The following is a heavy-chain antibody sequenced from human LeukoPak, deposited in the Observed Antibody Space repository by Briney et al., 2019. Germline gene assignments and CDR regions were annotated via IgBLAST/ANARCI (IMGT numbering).Heavy chain of an antibody. J-gene: IGHJ4*02. D-gene: IGHD3-10*01. CDR3: ARFRSYYGSGSYYNLVSGYFDY. CDR1: GFTFSNSA. CDR2: IVVGSGNT. Sequence: EASVKVFCKASGFTFSNSAVQWVRQARGQRLEWIGWIVVGSGNTNYAQKFQERVTITRDMSTSTAYMELSSLRSEDTAVYYCARFRSYYGSGSYYNLVSGYFDYWGQGTLVTVSS. V-gene: IGHV1-58*01.